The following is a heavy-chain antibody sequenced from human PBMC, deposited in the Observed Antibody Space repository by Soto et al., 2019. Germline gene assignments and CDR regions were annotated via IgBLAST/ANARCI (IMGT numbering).Heavy chain of an antibody. Sequence: ASVKVSCKASGGTFSSYAISWVRQAPGQGLEWMGGIIPIFGTANYAQKFQGRVTITADESTSTAYMELSSLRSEDTAVYYCARERPNEDYGGNSDYYYYGMDVWGQGTTVTSP. CDR1: GGTFSSYA. D-gene: IGHD4-17*01. CDR2: IIPIFGTA. J-gene: IGHJ6*02. CDR3: ARERPNEDYGGNSDYYYYGMDV. V-gene: IGHV1-69*13.